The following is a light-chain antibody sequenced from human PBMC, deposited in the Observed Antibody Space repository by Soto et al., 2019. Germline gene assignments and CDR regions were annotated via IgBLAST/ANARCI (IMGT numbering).Light chain of an antibody. CDR1: SSNIGSNT. Sequence: QSVLTQPPSASGTPGQRVTISCSGSSSNIGSNTVNWYQQLPGTAPKLLIYSDTQRPSGVPDRFSGSKSGTSASLAISGLQSEDEADYYCASWDDSLSAVVFGGGTKVTVL. CDR2: SDT. V-gene: IGLV1-44*01. J-gene: IGLJ2*01. CDR3: ASWDDSLSAVV.